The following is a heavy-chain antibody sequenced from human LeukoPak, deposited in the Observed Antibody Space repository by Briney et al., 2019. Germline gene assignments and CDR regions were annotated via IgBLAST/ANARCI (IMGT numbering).Heavy chain of an antibody. J-gene: IGHJ5*02. V-gene: IGHV3-21*01. CDR2: ISSSSSYI. CDR3: ARDSVYDDGLGFDP. Sequence: GGSLRLSCAASGFTFSGYSMNWVRQAPGKGLEWVSSISSSSSYIYYADSVKGRFTISRDNAKNSLYLQMNSLRAEDTAVYYCARDSVYDDGLGFDPWGQGTLVTVSS. D-gene: IGHD3-22*01. CDR1: GFTFSGYS.